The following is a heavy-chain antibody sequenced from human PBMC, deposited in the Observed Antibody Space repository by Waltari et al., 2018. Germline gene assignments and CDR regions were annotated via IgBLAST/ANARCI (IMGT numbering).Heavy chain of an antibody. V-gene: IGHV3-23*01. CDR1: GFTFSSYA. D-gene: IGHD3-16*02. Sequence: EVQLLESGGGLVQPGGSLRLSCAASGFTFSSYAMSWVRQAPGKGLEWVSAISGSGGSIGYADSVKGRFTISRDNAKNSLYLQMNSLRAEDTALYYCAKALVNWFDPWGQGTLVTVSS. CDR3: AKALVNWFDP. CDR2: ISGSGGSI. J-gene: IGHJ5*02.